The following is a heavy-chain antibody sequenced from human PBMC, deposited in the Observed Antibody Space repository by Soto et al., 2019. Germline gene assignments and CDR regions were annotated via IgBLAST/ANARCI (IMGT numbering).Heavy chain of an antibody. CDR2: IWYDGSNK. J-gene: IGHJ5*02. D-gene: IGHD6-19*01. Sequence: LRLSCAASGFTFSSYGMHWVRQAPGKGLEWVAVIWYDGSNKYYADSVKGRFTISRDNSKNTLYLQMNSLRAEDTAVYYCARKAVAVGWFDPWGQEPWSPSPQ. V-gene: IGHV3-33*01. CDR1: GFTFSSYG. CDR3: ARKAVAVGWFDP.